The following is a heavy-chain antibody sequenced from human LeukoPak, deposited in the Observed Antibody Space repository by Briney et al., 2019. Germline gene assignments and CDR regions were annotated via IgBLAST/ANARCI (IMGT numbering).Heavy chain of an antibody. V-gene: IGHV3-21*01. CDR2: ISTSSSYI. Sequence: GGSLRLSCEASGFTFSLYSMNWVRPAPGKGLEWLSSISTSSSYIYYADSVKGRFNISRDNTRKSLYLQMNSLRAEDTAVYYCAELGITMIGGVWGKGTTVTISS. CDR1: GFTFSLYS. D-gene: IGHD3-10*02. J-gene: IGHJ6*04. CDR3: AELGITMIGGV.